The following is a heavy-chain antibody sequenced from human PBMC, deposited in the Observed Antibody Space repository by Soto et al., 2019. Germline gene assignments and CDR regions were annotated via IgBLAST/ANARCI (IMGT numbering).Heavy chain of an antibody. Sequence: GASVKVSCKASGYTFTSYGISWVRQAPGQGLEWMGWISAYNGNTNYAQKLQGRVTMTTDTSTSTAYMELRSLRSDDTAVYYCARTDYDFWSGSPGSFDYWGQGTLVTVSS. CDR3: ARTDYDFWSGSPGSFDY. V-gene: IGHV1-18*04. D-gene: IGHD3-3*01. J-gene: IGHJ4*02. CDR1: GYTFTSYG. CDR2: ISAYNGNT.